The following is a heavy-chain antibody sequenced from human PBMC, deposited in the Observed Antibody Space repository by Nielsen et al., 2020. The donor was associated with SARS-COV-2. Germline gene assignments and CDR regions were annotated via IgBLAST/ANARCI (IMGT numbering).Heavy chain of an antibody. CDR2: INHSGST. Sequence: SETLSLTCTVSGGSISSYYWSWIRQPPGKGLEWIGEINHSGSTNYNPSLKSRVTISVDTSKNQFSLKLSSVTAADTAVYYCARGEVVGNYYYGMDVWGQGITVTVSS. D-gene: IGHD1-14*01. CDR1: GGSISSYY. J-gene: IGHJ6*02. CDR3: ARGEVVGNYYYGMDV. V-gene: IGHV4-34*01.